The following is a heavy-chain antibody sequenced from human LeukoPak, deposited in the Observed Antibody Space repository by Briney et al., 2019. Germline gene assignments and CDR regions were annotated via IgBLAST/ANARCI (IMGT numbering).Heavy chain of an antibody. CDR1: GGSISSYY. V-gene: IGHV4-4*07. J-gene: IGHJ5*02. CDR3: ARDLQDYYGSGSYFLNGNWFDP. D-gene: IGHD3-10*01. CDR2: IYTSGST. Sequence: SETLSLTCTVSGGSISSYYWSWIRQPAGKGLEWIGRIYTSGSTNYNPSLKSRVTMSVGTSKNQFSLKLSSVTAADTAVYYCARDLQDYYGSGSYFLNGNWFDPWGQGTLVTVSS.